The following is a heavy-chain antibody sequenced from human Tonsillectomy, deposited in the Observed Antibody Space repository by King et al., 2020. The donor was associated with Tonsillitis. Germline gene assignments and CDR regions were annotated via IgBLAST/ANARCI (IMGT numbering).Heavy chain of an antibody. CDR3: ASHYEKSGYYSSFFDF. D-gene: IGHD3-22*01. Sequence: VQLQESGPGLVKPSETLSLTCSVSGDSVSSGSHHWSWIRQPPGKGLEWIGYIYYSGSTDYNSSLKSRVTISVDTSNNQFSLRLSSVTAADSAVYFCASHYEKSGYYSSFFDFWGQGTLVTVSS. CDR1: GDSVSSGSHH. V-gene: IGHV4-61*01. J-gene: IGHJ4*02. CDR2: IYYSGST.